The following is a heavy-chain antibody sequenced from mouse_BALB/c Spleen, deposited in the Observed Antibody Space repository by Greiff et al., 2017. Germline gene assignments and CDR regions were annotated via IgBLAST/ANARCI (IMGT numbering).Heavy chain of an antibody. CDR3: ARHLDYYGSSFDY. J-gene: IGHJ2*01. CDR2: IRSKSNNYAT. V-gene: IGHV10S3*01. Sequence: EVKLVETGGGLVQPKGSLKLSCAASGFTFNTNAMNWVRQAPGKGLEWVARIRSKSNNYATYYADSVKDRFTISRDDSQSMLYLQMNNLKTEDTAMYYCARHLDYYGSSFDYWGQGTTLTVSS. D-gene: IGHD1-1*01. CDR1: GFTFNTNA.